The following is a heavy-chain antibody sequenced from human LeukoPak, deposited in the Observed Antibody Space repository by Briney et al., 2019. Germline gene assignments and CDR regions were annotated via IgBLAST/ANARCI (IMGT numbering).Heavy chain of an antibody. V-gene: IGHV3-7*01. CDR1: GFAFSTYW. D-gene: IGHD3-16*01. J-gene: IGHJ4*02. CDR3: ANLRLEG. CDR2: IKQDGSEK. Sequence: GGSLRLSCAASGFAFSTYWMTWVRQAPGKGLEWVANIKQDGSEKYNVDSVKGRFTISRDNAKNSLYLQMNSLRAEDTAVYYCANLRLEGWGQGTLVTVSS.